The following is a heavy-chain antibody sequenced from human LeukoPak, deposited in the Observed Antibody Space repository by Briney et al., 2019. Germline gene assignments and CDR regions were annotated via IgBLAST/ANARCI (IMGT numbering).Heavy chain of an antibody. CDR2: INPNSGGT. Sequence: ASVKVSCKTSGYTFTGYYMHWVRQAPGQGLEWMGWINPNSGGTNYAQKFQGRVTMTRDTSISTAYMELSRLRSDDTAVYYCAREVRGFYYGSGSYYSEKYYYYYMDVWGKGTTVTVSS. V-gene: IGHV1-2*02. CDR3: AREVRGFYYGSGSYYSEKYYYYYMDV. J-gene: IGHJ6*03. D-gene: IGHD3-10*01. CDR1: GYTFTGYY.